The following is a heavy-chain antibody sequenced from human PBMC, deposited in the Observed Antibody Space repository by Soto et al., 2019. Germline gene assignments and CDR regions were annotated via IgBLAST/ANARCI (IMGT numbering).Heavy chain of an antibody. Sequence: GGSLRLSCSASGFTFSISAMTWVRQAPGKGLEWVSAISNSGDTTYYADSVKGRFTISRDNSRNTLYLQMNSLRAEDTAVYYCATGRGLTSPDAHWGQGALVTVSS. CDR3: ATGRGLTSPDAH. J-gene: IGHJ4*02. CDR1: GFTFSISA. D-gene: IGHD3-9*01. CDR2: ISNSGDTT. V-gene: IGHV3-23*01.